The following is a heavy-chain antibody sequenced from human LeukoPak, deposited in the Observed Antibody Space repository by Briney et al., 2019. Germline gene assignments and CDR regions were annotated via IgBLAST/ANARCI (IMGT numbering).Heavy chain of an antibody. CDR3: ARVGARLGAFDI. Sequence: SETLSLTCTVSGGSISSSNYYWGWIRQPPGKGLEWIGNIYYSGSTYYNPSFKSRLTISVDTSKNQFSLKLSSVTAADTAVYYCARVGARLGAFDIWGQGTMVTVSS. V-gene: IGHV4-39*01. J-gene: IGHJ3*02. CDR2: IYYSGST. D-gene: IGHD6-25*01. CDR1: GGSISSSNYY.